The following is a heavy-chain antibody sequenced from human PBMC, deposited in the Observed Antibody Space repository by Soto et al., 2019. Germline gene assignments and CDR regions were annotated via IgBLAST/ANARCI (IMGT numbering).Heavy chain of an antibody. CDR3: AGDVPKNDAFDI. Sequence: PGGSLRLSCAASGFTFSSYTMNWVRQAPGKGLEWVSSISSSSSYIYYADSVKGRFTISRDNANNSLYLQMNSLRAEDTAVYYCAGDVPKNDAFDIWGQGTMVTVAS. CDR1: GFTFSSYT. D-gene: IGHD6-6*01. J-gene: IGHJ3*02. CDR2: ISSSSSYI. V-gene: IGHV3-21*01.